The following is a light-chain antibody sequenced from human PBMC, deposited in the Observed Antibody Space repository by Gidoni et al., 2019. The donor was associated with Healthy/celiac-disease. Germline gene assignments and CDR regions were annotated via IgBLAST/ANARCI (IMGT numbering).Light chain of an antibody. Sequence: SYVLTQPPSVSVDPGTTARITCGGNNIGSKRVHWYQQKTGQAPVLVIYYDSDRPSGIPERFSGSNAGNTATLTISRVEAGDEADYYWQVWDSSSDHHVVFGGGTKLTVL. V-gene: IGLV3-21*04. CDR1: NIGSKR. CDR3: QVWDSSSDHHVV. J-gene: IGLJ2*01. CDR2: YDS.